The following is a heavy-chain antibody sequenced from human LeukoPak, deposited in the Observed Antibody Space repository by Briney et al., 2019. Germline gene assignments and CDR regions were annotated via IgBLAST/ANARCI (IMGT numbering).Heavy chain of an antibody. Sequence: PGGTLRLSCAASGFTFSSYAMSWVRQAPGEGLEWVSAISGSGGSTYDADSVKGRFTISRDNARNSLYLQMNSLRAEDTAVYYCARVTWWYYYDSSGYFDYWGQGTLVTVSS. CDR1: GFTFSSYA. D-gene: IGHD3-22*01. J-gene: IGHJ4*02. V-gene: IGHV3-23*01. CDR3: ARVTWWYYYDSSGYFDY. CDR2: ISGSGGST.